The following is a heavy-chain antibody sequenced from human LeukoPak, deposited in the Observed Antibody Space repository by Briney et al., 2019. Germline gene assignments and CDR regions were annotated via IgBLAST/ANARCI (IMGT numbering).Heavy chain of an antibody. J-gene: IGHJ4*02. D-gene: IGHD6-19*01. CDR1: GFTFDDYG. CDR3: ARAVQYSGWLVGGNDY. CDR2: INWNGGST. V-gene: IGHV3-20*04. Sequence: GGSLRLSCAASGFTFDDYGMSWVRQAPGKGLEWVSGINWNGGSTGYADSVKGRFTISRDNAKNSLYLQMNSLRAEDTALYYCARAVQYSGWLVGGNDYWGQGTLVTVSS.